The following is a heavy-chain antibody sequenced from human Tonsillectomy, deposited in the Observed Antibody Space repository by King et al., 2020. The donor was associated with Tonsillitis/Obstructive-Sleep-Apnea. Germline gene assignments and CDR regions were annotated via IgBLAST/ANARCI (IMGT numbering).Heavy chain of an antibody. J-gene: IGHJ5*02. Sequence: VQLVESGAEVKKPGESLRISCKVSGYSFTTFWISWVRQMPGKGLEWMGRIDPSDSYINYSPSFQGHVTISVDKSISTAYLQWSSLKASDTAIYYCLWGSISNNWFAPWGQGTLVTVSS. CDR3: LWGSISNNWFAP. D-gene: IGHD3-16*01. CDR2: IDPSDSYI. V-gene: IGHV5-10-1*03. CDR1: GYSFTTFW.